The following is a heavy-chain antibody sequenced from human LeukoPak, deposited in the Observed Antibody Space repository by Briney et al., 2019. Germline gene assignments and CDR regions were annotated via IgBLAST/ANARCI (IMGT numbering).Heavy chain of an antibody. J-gene: IGHJ4*02. V-gene: IGHV3-43*02. CDR2: ISGGGGST. CDR1: GFTFDDYA. D-gene: IGHD6-6*01. CDR3: AKDYSSSSPLDY. Sequence: PGGSLRLSCAASGFTFDDYAMHWVRQAPGKGLECVSLISGGGGSTYYADSVKGRFTISRDNSKNSLYLQMNSLRTEDTALYYCAKDYSSSSPLDYWGQGTLVTVSS.